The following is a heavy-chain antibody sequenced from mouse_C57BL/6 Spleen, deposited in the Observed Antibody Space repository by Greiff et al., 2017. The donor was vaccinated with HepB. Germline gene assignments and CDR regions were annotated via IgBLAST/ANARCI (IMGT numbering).Heavy chain of an antibody. V-gene: IGHV1-80*01. J-gene: IGHJ4*01. CDR1: GYAFSSYW. CDR3: ARETAQATSYYAMDY. CDR2: IYPGDGDT. D-gene: IGHD3-2*02. Sequence: VQLQQSGAELVKPGASVKISCKASGYAFSSYWMNWVKQRPGKGLEWIGQIYPGDGDTNYNGKFKGKATLTADKSSSTAYMQLSSLTSEDSAVYFCARETAQATSYYAMDYWGQGTSVTVSS.